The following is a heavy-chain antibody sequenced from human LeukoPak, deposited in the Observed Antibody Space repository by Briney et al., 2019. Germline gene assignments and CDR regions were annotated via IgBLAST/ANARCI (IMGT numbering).Heavy chain of an antibody. CDR2: ISPYNGNT. D-gene: IGHD3-3*01. Sequence: ASVKVSCKASGYTFTSYGISWVRQAPGQGLEWMGWISPYNGNTNYAQKLQGRVTMTADTSTSTAYMELRSLRSDDTAVYYCARGSPYYDFWSGYYPNYYYYYMDVWGKGTTVTVSS. V-gene: IGHV1-18*01. CDR3: ARGSPYYDFWSGYYPNYYYYYMDV. J-gene: IGHJ6*03. CDR1: GYTFTSYG.